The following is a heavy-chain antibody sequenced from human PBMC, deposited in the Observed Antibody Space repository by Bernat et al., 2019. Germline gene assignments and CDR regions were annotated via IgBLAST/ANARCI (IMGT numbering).Heavy chain of an antibody. CDR1: GFTFSSYS. Sequence: QVQLVESGGGVVQPGRSLRLSCAASGFTFSSYSIHWVRQAPGKGLEWVAVILYDGSNKYFADSVKGRFTISRDNSKNTLYLQMNILRAEDTAVYYCARDRRGSSSWFPNSAFDSWGQGTLVTVSS. D-gene: IGHD6-13*01. CDR3: ARDRRGSSSWFPNSAFDS. V-gene: IGHV3-30-3*01. J-gene: IGHJ4*02. CDR2: ILYDGSNK.